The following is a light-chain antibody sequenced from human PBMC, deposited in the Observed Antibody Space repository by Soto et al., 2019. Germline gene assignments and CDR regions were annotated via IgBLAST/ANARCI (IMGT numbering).Light chain of an antibody. J-gene: IGKJ2*03. V-gene: IGKV1-5*01. Sequence: DIQMTQSPSTLSASVGDRVTITCRASQSMSSWLAWYQQKPGKAPKLLTYDASSLESGVPSRFSGSGSGTEFTLTISSLQPDDFANYYCQQYNTFYSFGQGTKVDIK. CDR2: DAS. CDR3: QQYNTFYS. CDR1: QSMSSW.